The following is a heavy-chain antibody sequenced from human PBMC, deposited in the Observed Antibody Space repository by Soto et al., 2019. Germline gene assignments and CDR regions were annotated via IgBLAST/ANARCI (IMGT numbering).Heavy chain of an antibody. CDR3: AASIFYYGMDV. Sequence: GESLKISCKGSGYTFTSYWIGWVRQMPGKGPEWMGIIYPGDSDTKYNPSFQGQVTISADKSITTTYLQWSSLKASDTAIYYCAASIFYYGMDVWGQGTTVTVSS. CDR1: GYTFTSYW. CDR2: IYPGDSDT. V-gene: IGHV5-51*01. J-gene: IGHJ6*02.